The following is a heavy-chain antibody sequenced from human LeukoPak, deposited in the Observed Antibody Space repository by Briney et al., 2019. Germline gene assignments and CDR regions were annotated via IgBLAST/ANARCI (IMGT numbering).Heavy chain of an antibody. J-gene: IGHJ4*02. Sequence: PSETLSLTCAVSGGSISSGGYSWSWIRQPPGKGLEWIGYIYHSGSTYYNPSLKSRVTISVDRSKNQFSLKLSSVTAADTAVYYCARGDDQEAFDYWGQGTLVTVSS. D-gene: IGHD2-2*01. V-gene: IGHV4-30-2*01. CDR1: GGSISSGGYS. CDR3: ARGDDQEAFDY. CDR2: IYHSGST.